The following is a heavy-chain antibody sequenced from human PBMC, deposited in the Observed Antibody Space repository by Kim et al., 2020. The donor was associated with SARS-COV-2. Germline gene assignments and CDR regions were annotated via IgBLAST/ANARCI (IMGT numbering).Heavy chain of an antibody. CDR3: ARVITRGWQFDAFES. CDR2: MNPKTGDT. Sequence: ASVKVSCKASGYTFTDYNIHWVRQAPGHDLEGMGWMNPKTGDTDYAQKFQDRVIMTRDTSISTAYMELSSLRSDDMAVYFCARVITRGWQFDAFESWGQGTRVTVPS. D-gene: IGHD3-3*01. CDR1: GYTFTDYN. J-gene: IGHJ3*02. V-gene: IGHV1-2*02.